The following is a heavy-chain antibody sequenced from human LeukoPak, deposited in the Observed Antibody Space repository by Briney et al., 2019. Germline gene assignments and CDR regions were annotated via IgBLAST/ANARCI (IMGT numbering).Heavy chain of an antibody. J-gene: IGHJ6*03. V-gene: IGHV1-2*07. CDR3: ARDSITTGYYYYMDV. D-gene: IGHD4-11*01. CDR2: IRPNTGAT. CDR1: GYTFTGHY. Sequence: ASVKVSCKASGYTFTGHYMHWVRHAPGPGHEWMGLIRPNTGATNYEHKFQGRVTMTRDTSISTAYMELTGLTSDDTAVYYCARDSITTGYYYYMDVWGKGTTVTVS.